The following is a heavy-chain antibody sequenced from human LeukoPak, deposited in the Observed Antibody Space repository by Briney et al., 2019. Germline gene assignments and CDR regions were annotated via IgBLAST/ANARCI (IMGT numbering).Heavy chain of an antibody. D-gene: IGHD3-3*01. CDR2: MSPNSGNI. V-gene: IGHV1-8*01. CDR1: GYTFTSYD. J-gene: IGHJ4*02. CDR3: ARGRVSYLDY. Sequence: ASVKVSCKASGYTFTSYDINWVRQATGQGPEWMGWMSPNSGNIGYAQKFQGRLTMTRDTSITTAYMELSSLRSEDTAVYYCARGRVSYLDYWGQGTLVTVSS.